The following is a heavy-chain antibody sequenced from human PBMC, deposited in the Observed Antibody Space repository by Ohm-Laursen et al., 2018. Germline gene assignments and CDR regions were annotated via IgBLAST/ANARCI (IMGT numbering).Heavy chain of an antibody. CDR3: TRGRSPQFDAFDI. V-gene: IGHV3-48*03. D-gene: IGHD5-24*01. J-gene: IGHJ3*02. CDR1: GFTFSNYE. CDR2: ISSSGSTI. Sequence: GSLRLSCSASGFTFSNYEMNWVRQAPGKGLEWVSYISSSGSTIYYADSVKGRFTISRDNAKNSLYLQMNSLRAEDTAVYYCTRGRSPQFDAFDIWGQGTMVTVFS.